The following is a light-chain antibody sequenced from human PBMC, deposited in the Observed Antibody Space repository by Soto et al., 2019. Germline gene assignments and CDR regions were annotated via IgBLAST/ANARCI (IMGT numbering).Light chain of an antibody. V-gene: IGKV3-11*01. CDR3: QQRSNWPPEVT. CDR2: DAS. CDR1: QSVGDY. J-gene: IGKJ3*01. Sequence: EIVLTQSPATLSLSLGERATLSCRASQSVGDYLAWYQQQPGQPPRLLIYDASNRATGIPARFSGSGSGTDFTLTISSLEPEDFAVYYCQQRSNWPPEVTFGPGTKVDIK.